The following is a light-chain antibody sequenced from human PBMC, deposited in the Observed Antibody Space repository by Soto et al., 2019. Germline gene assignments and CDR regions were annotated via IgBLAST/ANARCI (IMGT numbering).Light chain of an antibody. V-gene: IGKV1-5*03. CDR3: HQYNSYPYT. J-gene: IGKJ2*01. Sequence: DIQMTQSPSTLSASVGDRVTITCRACQSISSWLAWYQQKPGKAPNLLIYKASSLESGVSSRFSGSGSGTEFTLTISSLQPDDFATYFCHQYNSYPYTFGQGTTLEIK. CDR1: QSISSW. CDR2: KAS.